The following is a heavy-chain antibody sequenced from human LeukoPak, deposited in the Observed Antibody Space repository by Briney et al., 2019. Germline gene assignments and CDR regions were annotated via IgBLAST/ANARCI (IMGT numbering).Heavy chain of an antibody. D-gene: IGHD3-22*01. J-gene: IGHJ4*02. Sequence: SETLSLTCTVSGGSISTSYWSWIRQTPERRLEWVGYVHYTGKTNYNPSLNNRATILVDMSKNQFSLTLTSVTFADTAVYYCARGYYDRSGFSNPFDSWGQGTLVTVSA. CDR2: VHYTGKT. CDR1: GGSISTSY. V-gene: IGHV4-59*12. CDR3: ARGYYDRSGFSNPFDS.